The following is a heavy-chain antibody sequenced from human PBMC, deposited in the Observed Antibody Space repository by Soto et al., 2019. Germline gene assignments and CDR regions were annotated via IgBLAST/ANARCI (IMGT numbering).Heavy chain of an antibody. D-gene: IGHD3-22*01. Sequence: QLQLQESGSGLVKPSQTLSLTCAVSGGSISSGGYSWSWIRQTPGKGLEWIGYIYHSGSTYYNPSLKSRVTISVDRSKNQFSLKLSSVTAADTSVYYCARVETYYYDSSGYYRPAEYFQHWGQGTLVTVSS. CDR3: ARVETYYYDSSGYYRPAEYFQH. J-gene: IGHJ1*01. CDR2: IYHSGST. V-gene: IGHV4-30-2*01. CDR1: GGSISSGGYS.